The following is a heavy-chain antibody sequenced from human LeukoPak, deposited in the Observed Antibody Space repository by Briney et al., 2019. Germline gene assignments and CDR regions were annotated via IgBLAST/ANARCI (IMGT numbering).Heavy chain of an antibody. CDR1: GGSISTRYYY. D-gene: IGHD3-10*01. V-gene: IGHV4-39*01. Sequence: PSETLSLTCAVSGGSISTRYYYWGWIRQPPGKGLEWIGTIHDSGSTYYSPSLKSQVTISVDTSNNRFSLKLSSVTAGDTAVYYCASLYFYGSGSFPNYWGQGILVTVST. CDR2: IHDSGST. CDR3: ASLYFYGSGSFPNY. J-gene: IGHJ4*02.